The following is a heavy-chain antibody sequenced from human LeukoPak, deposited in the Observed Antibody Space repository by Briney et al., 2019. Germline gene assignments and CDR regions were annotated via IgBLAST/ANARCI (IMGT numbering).Heavy chain of an antibody. Sequence: PGGPLRLSCAASGFNFSNYWMSWVRQTPGKGLEWVANINRDGSEKYYVDSVEGQFTISRDNAKNSLFLQMNSLRVEDTAVYYCARRRGYSYGRNNYYFDYWGQGTLVTVSS. V-gene: IGHV3-7*03. D-gene: IGHD5-18*01. CDR3: ARRRGYSYGRNNYYFDY. CDR1: GFNFSNYW. J-gene: IGHJ4*02. CDR2: INRDGSEK.